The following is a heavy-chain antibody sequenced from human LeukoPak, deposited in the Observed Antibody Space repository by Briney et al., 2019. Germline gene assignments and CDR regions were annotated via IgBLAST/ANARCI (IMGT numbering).Heavy chain of an antibody. CDR2: ISSSSSYI. CDR3: ASGYCSSTSCPDY. V-gene: IGHV3-21*01. J-gene: IGHJ4*02. D-gene: IGHD2-2*01. CDR1: GFTFSSYS. Sequence: GGSLRLSCAASGFTFSSYSMNWVRQAPGKGLEWVSSISSSSSYIYYADSVKGRFTISRDNAKNSLYLQMNSLRVEDTAVYYCASGYCSSTSCPDYWGQGTLVTVSS.